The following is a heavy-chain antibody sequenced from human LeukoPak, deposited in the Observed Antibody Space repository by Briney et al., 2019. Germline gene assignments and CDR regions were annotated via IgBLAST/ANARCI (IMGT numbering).Heavy chain of an antibody. CDR1: GDSVSSNSAA. CDR3: ARSRALSSGWLNYYYYYMDV. Sequence: SQTLSLTCAISGDSVSSNSAAWNWIRQSPSRGLEWLGMTYYRSKWYNDYAVSVESRITINPDTSKNQFSLQLNSVTPEDTAVYYCARSRALSSGWLNYYYYYMDVWGKGTTVTVSS. V-gene: IGHV6-1*01. CDR2: TYYRSKWYN. J-gene: IGHJ6*03. D-gene: IGHD6-19*01.